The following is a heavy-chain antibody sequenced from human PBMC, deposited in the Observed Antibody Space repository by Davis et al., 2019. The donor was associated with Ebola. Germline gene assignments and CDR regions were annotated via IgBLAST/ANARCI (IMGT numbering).Heavy chain of an antibody. Sequence: GESLKISCAASGFTFSTYEMNWARQAPGKGLEWVSYISSSGSYIYYADSVKGRFTISRDNAKNSLYLQMNSLRVEDTAIYYCVPGTWIRGQGTLVTVSS. CDR2: ISSSGSYI. V-gene: IGHV3-48*03. J-gene: IGHJ4*02. D-gene: IGHD5-18*01. CDR1: GFTFSTYE. CDR3: VPGTWI.